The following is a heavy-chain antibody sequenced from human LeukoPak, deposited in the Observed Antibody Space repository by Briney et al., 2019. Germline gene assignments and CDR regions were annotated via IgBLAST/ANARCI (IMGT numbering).Heavy chain of an antibody. CDR2: INPNSGGT. Sequence: ASVKVSCKASVYTFTGYYIHWVRQAPGQRLEWMGWINPNSGGTNYAQQYQGRVTMTTVTSIRTDYMELSSLTSEAIAVSYCARGVNYYDSSGYNDWFDPWGQGTLVTVSS. V-gene: IGHV1-2*02. CDR3: ARGVNYYDSSGYNDWFDP. CDR1: VYTFTGYY. J-gene: IGHJ5*02. D-gene: IGHD3-22*01.